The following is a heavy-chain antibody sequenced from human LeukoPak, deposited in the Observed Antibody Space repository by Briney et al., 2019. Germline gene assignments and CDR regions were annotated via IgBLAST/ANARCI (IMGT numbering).Heavy chain of an antibody. J-gene: IGHJ4*02. CDR1: GYTFTGYY. V-gene: IGHV1-2*02. CDR3: GRTSSRQAPTPPNY. CDR2: INPNSGGT. Sequence: ASVKVSCKASGYTFTGYYMHWVRQAPGQGLEWMGWINPNSGGTNYAQKFQGRVTMTRDTSISTAYMELSRLRSDDTAVYYCGRTSSRQAPTPPNYWGQGTLVTVSS. D-gene: IGHD2-2*01.